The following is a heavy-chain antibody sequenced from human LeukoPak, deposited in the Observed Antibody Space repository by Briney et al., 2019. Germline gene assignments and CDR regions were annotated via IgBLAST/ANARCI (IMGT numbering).Heavy chain of an antibody. J-gene: IGHJ3*02. D-gene: IGHD3-22*01. CDR2: ISGSGGST. CDR3: AKRISGYHSDDAFDI. CDR1: GFTFSSYG. V-gene: IGHV3-23*01. Sequence: GGTLRLSCAASGFTFSSYGMSWVRQAPGKGLEWVSAISGSGGSTYYADSVKGRFTISRDNSKNTLYLQMNSLRAEDTAVYYCAKRISGYHSDDAFDIWGQGTMVTVSS.